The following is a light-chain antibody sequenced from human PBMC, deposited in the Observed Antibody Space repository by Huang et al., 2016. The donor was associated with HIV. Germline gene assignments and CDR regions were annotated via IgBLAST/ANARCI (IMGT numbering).Light chain of an antibody. Sequence: DIQMTQSPSSLSASVGDRVTITCRARQSISNYLNWYQQKSGKDPKLLIFAASSLQSGVPSRFSGSGFGTDFTLTISSLQPEDSATYYCQQSYSTPYTFGQGTKLEIK. CDR3: QQSYSTPYT. J-gene: IGKJ2*01. V-gene: IGKV1-39*01. CDR1: QSISNY. CDR2: AAS.